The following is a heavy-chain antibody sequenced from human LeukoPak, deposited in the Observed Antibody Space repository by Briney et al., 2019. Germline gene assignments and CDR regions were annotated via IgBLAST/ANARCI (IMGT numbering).Heavy chain of an antibody. J-gene: IGHJ4*02. Sequence: GASVKVSSKASGYTFTRYSISWVRQAPGQGLEWMGWISCYNGDTNYAQKLQDRITLTTDTFTSTAYMELRSLKSDDTAVYFCARDHGGYETEFYFDYWAQGTLVTVSS. CDR3: ARDHGGYETEFYFDY. D-gene: IGHD5-12*01. CDR1: GYTFTRYS. CDR2: ISCYNGDT. V-gene: IGHV1-18*01.